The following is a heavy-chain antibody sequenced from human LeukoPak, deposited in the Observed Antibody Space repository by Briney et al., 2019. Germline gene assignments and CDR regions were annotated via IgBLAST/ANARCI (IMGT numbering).Heavy chain of an antibody. CDR1: GFTFSSYA. J-gene: IGHJ4*02. Sequence: GGSLRLSCAASGFTFSSYAMSWVRQAPGKGLEWVSTITGSGGNTYYGDSVKGRFTISRDNSKNTLYLQMNGLRAEDTAVYYCAKDRYYDILTGYRDYWGQGTLVTVSS. V-gene: IGHV3-23*01. CDR2: ITGSGGNT. D-gene: IGHD3-9*01. CDR3: AKDRYYDILTGYRDY.